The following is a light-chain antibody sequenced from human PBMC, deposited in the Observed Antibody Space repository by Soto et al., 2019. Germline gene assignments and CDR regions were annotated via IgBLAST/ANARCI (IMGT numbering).Light chain of an antibody. J-gene: IGLJ2*01. CDR1: SSDVGSYNY. CDR3: SSYTTNTPLV. V-gene: IGLV2-14*01. CDR2: EVT. Sequence: LTQPTSVSVSPGQSITIACTGTSSDVGSYNYVSWYQQHPGKSPKLMIYEVTNRPSGVSNRFSGSKSGNTASLTISGLQTEDEAHYYCSSYTTNTPLVFGGGTKVTVL.